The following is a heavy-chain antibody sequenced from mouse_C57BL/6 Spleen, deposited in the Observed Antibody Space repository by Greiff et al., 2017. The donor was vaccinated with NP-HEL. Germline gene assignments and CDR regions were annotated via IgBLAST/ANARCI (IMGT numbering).Heavy chain of an antibody. Sequence: QVTLKESGPGILQPSQTLSLTCSFSGFSLRTFGMGVGWIRQPSGKGLEWLAHIWWDDDKYYNPALKSRLTISKDTSKNQVFLKIANVDTAETATYYCARIGNITRGYFDYWGQGTTLTVSS. V-gene: IGHV8-8*01. D-gene: IGHD1-1*01. J-gene: IGHJ2*01. CDR3: ARIGNITRGYFDY. CDR1: GFSLRTFGMG. CDR2: IWWDDDK.